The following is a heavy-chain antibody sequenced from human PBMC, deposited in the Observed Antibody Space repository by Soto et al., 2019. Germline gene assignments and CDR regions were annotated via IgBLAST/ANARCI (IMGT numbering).Heavy chain of an antibody. D-gene: IGHD6-19*01. CDR1: GFTFSSYG. J-gene: IGHJ4*02. CDR2: ISYDGSNK. CDR3: AKGPPLGWLGDYFDY. Sequence: QVQLVESGGGVVQPGRSLRLSCAASGFTFSSYGMHWVRQAPGKGLEWVAVISYDGSNKYYADSVKGRFTISRDNSKNTLYLQMNSLRSEDTAVYYCAKGPPLGWLGDYFDYWGQGTLVTVSS. V-gene: IGHV3-30*18.